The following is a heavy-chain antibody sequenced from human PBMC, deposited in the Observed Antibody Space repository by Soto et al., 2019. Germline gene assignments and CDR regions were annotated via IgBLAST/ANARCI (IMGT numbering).Heavy chain of an antibody. CDR2: ISGSGGST. CDR3: AKTYSSSTPYYYYYMDV. J-gene: IGHJ6*03. CDR1: GFTFSSYA. Sequence: PGGSLILSCAASGFTFSSYAMSWVRQAPGKGLEWVSAISGSGGSTYYADSVKGRFTISRDNSKNTLYLQMDSLRAEDTAVYYCAKTYSSSTPYYYYYMDVWGKGTTVTVSS. V-gene: IGHV3-23*01. D-gene: IGHD6-6*01.